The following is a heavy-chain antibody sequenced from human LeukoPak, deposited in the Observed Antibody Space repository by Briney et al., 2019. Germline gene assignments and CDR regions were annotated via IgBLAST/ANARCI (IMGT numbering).Heavy chain of an antibody. D-gene: IGHD3-22*01. Sequence: PSETLSLTCTVSGGSISSYYWSWIQQPPGKGLEWIGYIYYSGSTNYNPSLKSRVTISVDTSKNQFSLKLSSVTAADTAVYYCARYYYDSSGYYYKAFDIWGQGTMVTVSS. V-gene: IGHV4-59*01. J-gene: IGHJ3*02. CDR1: GGSISSYY. CDR3: ARYYYDSSGYYYKAFDI. CDR2: IYYSGST.